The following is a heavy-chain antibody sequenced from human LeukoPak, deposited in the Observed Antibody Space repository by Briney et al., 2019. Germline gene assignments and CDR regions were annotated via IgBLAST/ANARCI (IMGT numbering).Heavy chain of an antibody. CDR2: FDPEDGET. V-gene: IGHV1-24*01. D-gene: IGHD4/OR15-4a*01. J-gene: IGHJ4*02. Sequence: GASVKVSCKVSGYTLTELSMHWVRQAPGKGLEWMGGFDPEDGETIYAQKFQGRVTMTEDTSTDTAYMELSSLRFEDTAVYYCATANYRSGAFDYWGQGTLVTVSS. CDR1: GYTLTELS. CDR3: ATANYRSGAFDY.